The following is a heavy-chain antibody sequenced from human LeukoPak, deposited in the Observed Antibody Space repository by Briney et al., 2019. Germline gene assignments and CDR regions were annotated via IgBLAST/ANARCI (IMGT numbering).Heavy chain of an antibody. Sequence: KTSETLSLTCAVSGGSISSGGYSWSWIRQPPGKGLEWIGYIYHSGSTYYNPSLKSRVTISVDRSKNQFSLKLSSVTAADTAVYYCARGAYYYDSSGNFQHWGQGTLSPSPQ. CDR2: IYHSGST. J-gene: IGHJ1*01. CDR1: GGSISSGGYS. CDR3: ARGAYYYDSSGNFQH. V-gene: IGHV4-30-2*01. D-gene: IGHD3-22*01.